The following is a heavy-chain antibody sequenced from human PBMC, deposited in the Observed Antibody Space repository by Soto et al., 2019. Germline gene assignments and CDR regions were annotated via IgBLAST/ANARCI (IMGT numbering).Heavy chain of an antibody. Sequence: SVHVSCKACGSTFSNYAISWMRHAPGQGLEWMGGIMPIFNTANYAQKFQGSVTITADKYRRTAYMELSSLRSEDTAVYYCARGLVVPDGIRYYSYGMDVWGQGTTVTVSS. J-gene: IGHJ6*02. CDR2: IMPIFNTA. D-gene: IGHD2-2*01. V-gene: IGHV1-69*06. CDR3: ARGLVVPDGIRYYSYGMDV. CDR1: GSTFSNYA.